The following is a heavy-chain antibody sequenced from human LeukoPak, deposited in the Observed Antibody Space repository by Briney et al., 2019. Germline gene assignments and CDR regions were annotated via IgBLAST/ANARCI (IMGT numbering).Heavy chain of an antibody. Sequence: PSETLSLTCTVSGGSISNYYWSWIRQPPGKGLEWIGYIYYSGSTNYNPSLKSRVTISVDTSKNQFSLKLSSVTAADTAVYYCARTSSGWYNYWGQGTLVTVSS. CDR2: IYYSGST. J-gene: IGHJ4*02. V-gene: IGHV4-59*08. CDR1: GGSISNYY. D-gene: IGHD6-19*01. CDR3: ARTSSGWYNY.